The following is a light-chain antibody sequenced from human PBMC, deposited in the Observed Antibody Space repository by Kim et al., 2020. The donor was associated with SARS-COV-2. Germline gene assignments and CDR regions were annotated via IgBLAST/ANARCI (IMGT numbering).Light chain of an antibody. CDR1: SSNIGSST. J-gene: IGLJ2*01. V-gene: IGLV1-44*01. Sequence: ELTQPPSASGTPGQRVTISCSGRSSNIGSSTVDWYQQLPGTAPKLVIYNNDQRPSGGPDRFSGSKSGASASLAISGLHSEDEAVYYCSTWDDSLNGVVFGGGTQLTVL. CDR3: STWDDSLNGVV. CDR2: NND.